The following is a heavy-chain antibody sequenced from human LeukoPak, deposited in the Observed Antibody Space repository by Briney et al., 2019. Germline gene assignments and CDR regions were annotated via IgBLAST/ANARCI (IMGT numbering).Heavy chain of an antibody. J-gene: IGHJ4*02. CDR3: AKSTTRYQNDY. Sequence: GGSLRLSCAASGFTFSSYAMNWVRQAPGKGLEWVSAISVSGGSTHYADSVKGRFTISRDNSKNTLYLQMNTLRAEDTAVYYCAKSTTRYQNDYWGQGTLVTVSS. D-gene: IGHD1-1*01. V-gene: IGHV3-23*01. CDR1: GFTFSSYA. CDR2: ISVSGGST.